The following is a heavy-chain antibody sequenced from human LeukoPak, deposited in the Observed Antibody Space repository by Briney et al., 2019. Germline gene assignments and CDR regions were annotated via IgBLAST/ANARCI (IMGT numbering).Heavy chain of an antibody. D-gene: IGHD3-22*01. CDR1: GFTFGDCA. Sequence: SLRLSCTASGFTFGDCAMSWVRQAPGKGLEWVGFIRSKAYGGTTEYAASVSGRFTISRDDSKSIAYLQMNSLKTEDTAMYYCTKYYYDSDGYYYVDYWGQGILVTVSS. CDR2: IRSKAYGGTT. J-gene: IGHJ4*02. CDR3: TKYYYDSDGYYYVDY. V-gene: IGHV3-49*04.